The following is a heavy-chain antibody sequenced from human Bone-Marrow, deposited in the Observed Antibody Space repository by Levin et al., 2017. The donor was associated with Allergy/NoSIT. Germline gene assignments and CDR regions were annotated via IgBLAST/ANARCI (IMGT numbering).Heavy chain of an antibody. CDR1: GFSFSSYG. D-gene: IGHD3-16*01. V-gene: IGHV3-30*18. CDR3: AKTQGAHSASYSYYCMDV. J-gene: IGHJ6*02. Sequence: GGSLRLSCAASGFSFSSYGMHWVRQAPGKGLEWVAVISYDGSNTFYADSVKGRFTISRDNFKNTVFLQMSSLTTEDTAVYYCAKTQGAHSASYSYYCMDVWGQGTTVTVSS. CDR2: ISYDGSNT.